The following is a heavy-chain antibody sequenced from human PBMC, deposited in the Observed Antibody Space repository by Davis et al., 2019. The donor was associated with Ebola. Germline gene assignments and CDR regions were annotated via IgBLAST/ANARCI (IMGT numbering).Heavy chain of an antibody. D-gene: IGHD4-17*01. CDR2: ISGSGGST. V-gene: IGHV3-23*01. CDR3: VRGSPVTGYWYFDL. CDR1: GFSFNTYA. J-gene: IGHJ2*01. Sequence: GGSLRLSCAASGFSFNTYAMTWVRQAPGKGLEWVSAISGSGGSTYYADSVKGRFTISRDYSKNTLHLQMNILRDEDTAVYYCVRGSPVTGYWYFDLWGRGALVTVSS.